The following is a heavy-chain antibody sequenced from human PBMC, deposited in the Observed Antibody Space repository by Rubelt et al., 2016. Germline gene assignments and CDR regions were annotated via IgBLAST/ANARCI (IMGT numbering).Heavy chain of an antibody. J-gene: IGHJ4*02. CDR2: IDPSDSYT. CDR1: GYSFTSYW. D-gene: IGHD4-17*01. CDR3: ARSSGTTVTTVDY. Sequence: EVQLVQSGAEVKKPGESLRISCKGSGYSFTSYWISWVRQMPGTGLEWMGRIDPSDSYTNYSPSFQGNVTISAEKSISTAYLQWSSLKASDTAMYYCARSSGTTVTTVDYWGQGTLVTVSS. V-gene: IGHV5-10-1*01.